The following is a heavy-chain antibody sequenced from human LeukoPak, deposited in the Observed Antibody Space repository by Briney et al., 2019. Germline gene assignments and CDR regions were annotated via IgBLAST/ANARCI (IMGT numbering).Heavy chain of an antibody. J-gene: IGHJ4*02. Sequence: QPGGSLRLSCAASGFTFSSYYMSWVRQAPGKGLEWVANIKQDGSEKYYVDSVQGRFTISRDNAKNSLYLQMNSLRAEDTAVYYCARARGIDYWGQGTLVTVSS. CDR1: GFTFSSYY. CDR3: ARARGIDY. V-gene: IGHV3-7*03. D-gene: IGHD2/OR15-2a*01. CDR2: IKQDGSEK.